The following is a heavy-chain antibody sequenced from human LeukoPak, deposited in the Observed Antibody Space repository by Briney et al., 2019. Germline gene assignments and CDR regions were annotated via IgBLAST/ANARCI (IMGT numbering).Heavy chain of an antibody. CDR3: ARNYDSSGIYFDY. CDR2: ISSSSSYT. D-gene: IGHD3-22*01. CDR1: GFTLSDYY. V-gene: IGHV3-11*03. Sequence: PVGSLRLSCAASGFTLSDYYMSWIRQAPGKGLEWVSYISSSSSYTNYADSVKGRFTISRDNAKNSLYLQMNSLRAEDTAVYYCARNYDSSGIYFDYWGQGTLVTVSS. J-gene: IGHJ4*02.